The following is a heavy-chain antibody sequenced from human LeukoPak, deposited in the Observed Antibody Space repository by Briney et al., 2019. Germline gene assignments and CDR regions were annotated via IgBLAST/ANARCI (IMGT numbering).Heavy chain of an antibody. J-gene: IGHJ6*03. CDR1: GFTVCSNN. CDR3: ARDVRVAAGSMDV. CDR2: IYSGGST. V-gene: IGHV3-53*01. Sequence: GGSLRLSPAASGFTVCSNNMRGVRQAPGKGLEWVSVIYSGGSTYYADSVKGRFTISRDNSKNTLYLQMNSLRAEDTAVYYCARDVRVAAGSMDVWGKGTTVTVSS. D-gene: IGHD6-13*01.